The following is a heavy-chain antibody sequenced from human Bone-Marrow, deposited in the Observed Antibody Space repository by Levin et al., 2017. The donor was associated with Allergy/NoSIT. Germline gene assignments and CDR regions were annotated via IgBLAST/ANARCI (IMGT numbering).Heavy chain of an antibody. Sequence: SGGSLRLSCTLSGGSVSSGNYHWSWIRQSPGTGLEWIGYIYNTGSTKYNPSLESRVSLSVDTSKNQFSLKLSSVTAADTAVYFCASGRAYFYYMDVWGKGTTVTVSS. D-gene: IGHD1-1*01. J-gene: IGHJ6*03. CDR2: IYNTGST. CDR3: ASGRAYFYYMDV. CDR1: GGSVSSGNYH. V-gene: IGHV4-61*01.